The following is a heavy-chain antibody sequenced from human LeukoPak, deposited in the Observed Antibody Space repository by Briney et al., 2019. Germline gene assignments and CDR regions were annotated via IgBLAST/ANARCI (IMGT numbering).Heavy chain of an antibody. Sequence: PGGSLRLSCAASGFTFDDYTMHWVRQAPGKGLEWVSLISWDGGSTYYADSVKGRFTISRDNSKNSLYLQMNSLRTEDTALYYCAKGIGYYYGMDVWGQGTTVTVS. CDR3: AKGIGYYYGMDV. D-gene: IGHD2-15*01. J-gene: IGHJ6*02. CDR2: ISWDGGST. CDR1: GFTFDDYT. V-gene: IGHV3-43*01.